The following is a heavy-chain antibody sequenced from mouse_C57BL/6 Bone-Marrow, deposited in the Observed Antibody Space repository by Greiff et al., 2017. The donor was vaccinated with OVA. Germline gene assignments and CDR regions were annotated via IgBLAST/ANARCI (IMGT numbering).Heavy chain of an antibody. V-gene: IGHV14-3*01. CDR3: ARGPRHPVRTWFAY. CDR1: GFNIKNTY. CDR2: IDPANGNT. J-gene: IGHJ3*01. D-gene: IGHD2-10*02. Sequence: EVQGVESVAELVRPGASVKLSCTASGFNIKNTYMHWVKQRPEQGLEWIGRIDPANGNTKYAPKFQGKATITADTSSNTAYLQLSSLTSEDTASYYCARGPRHPVRTWFAYWGQGTLVTVSA.